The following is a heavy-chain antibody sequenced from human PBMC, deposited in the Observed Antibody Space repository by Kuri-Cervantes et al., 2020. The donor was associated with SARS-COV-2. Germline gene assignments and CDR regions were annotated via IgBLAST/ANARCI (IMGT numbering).Heavy chain of an antibody. CDR3: ARHGAVRTQFDPFDI. D-gene: IGHD3-16*01. CDR1: GYSFTKLW. Sequence: KVSCKGSGYSFTKLWIGWVRQMPGKGLEWMGIIWPGDSNIRDTPSFQDQVTISVDTSISTAYLQWSSLKASDTAMYYCARHGAVRTQFDPFDIWGQGTMVTVSS. J-gene: IGHJ3*02. CDR2: IWPGDSNI. V-gene: IGHV5-51*01.